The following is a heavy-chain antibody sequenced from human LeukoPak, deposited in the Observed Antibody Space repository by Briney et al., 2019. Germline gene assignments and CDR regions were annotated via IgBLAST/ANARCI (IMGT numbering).Heavy chain of an antibody. CDR2: IWYDGNNK. Sequence: GGSLRLSCAASGFTFSSYSMNWVRQAPGKGLEWVAVIWYDGNNKYYADSVKGRFTISRDNSKNTLYLQMKSLRAEDTAVYYCARDYHGLDYWGQGTLVTVSS. CDR1: GFTFSSYS. CDR3: ARDYHGLDY. J-gene: IGHJ4*02. V-gene: IGHV3-33*08. D-gene: IGHD2-2*01.